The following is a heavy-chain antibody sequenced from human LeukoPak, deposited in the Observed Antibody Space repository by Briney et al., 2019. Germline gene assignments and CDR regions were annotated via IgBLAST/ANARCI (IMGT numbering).Heavy chain of an antibody. J-gene: IGHJ1*01. D-gene: IGHD6-13*01. V-gene: IGHV4-39*01. Sequence: PSETLSLTCTVSGGSISSSSYYWGWIRQPPGKGLEWIGSIYYSGSTYYNPSLKSRVTISVDTSKNQFSLKLSSVTAADTAVYYCARHETTAAGYFQHWGQGTLVTVSS. CDR2: IYYSGST. CDR3: ARHETTAAGYFQH. CDR1: GGSISSSSYY.